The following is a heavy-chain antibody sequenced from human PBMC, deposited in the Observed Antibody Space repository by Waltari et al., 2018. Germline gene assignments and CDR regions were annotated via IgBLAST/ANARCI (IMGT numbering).Heavy chain of an antibody. CDR3: LNYDFDS. CDR2: INNAGSLF. V-gene: IGHV3-74*01. D-gene: IGHD1-7*01. J-gene: IGHJ4*02. Sequence: DVQVVESGGGLVRPGGSLRLSCKGSGFNFSNYFIHWVRQPRGKGPGGVARINNAGSLFNYADSVKGRFTISRDNAKSTVYLQMNNLRGEDTALYYCLNYDFDSWGQGTLVTVSS. CDR1: GFNFSNYF.